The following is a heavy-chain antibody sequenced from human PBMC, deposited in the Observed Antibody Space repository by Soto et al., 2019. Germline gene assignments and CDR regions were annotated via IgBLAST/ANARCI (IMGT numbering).Heavy chain of an antibody. V-gene: IGHV3-23*01. CDR2: ISGSGGST. D-gene: IGHD5-18*01. Sequence: EVQLLESGGGLVPPGGFLRLSCDASGNTFSNYAMTWVRQAPGKGLEWVSAISGSGGSTYYAGSVKGRFTISRDNSKNTLFLHMNSLRAEDTAIYYCAKAPASRLTASRPFDEWGQGTLVTVSS. CDR3: AKAPASRLTASRPFDE. J-gene: IGHJ4*02. CDR1: GNTFSNYA.